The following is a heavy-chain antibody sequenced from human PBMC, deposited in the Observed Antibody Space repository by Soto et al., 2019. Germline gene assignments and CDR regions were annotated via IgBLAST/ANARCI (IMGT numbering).Heavy chain of an antibody. Sequence: PVGSLRLSCAASGFTFSSYSMNWVRQAPGKGLEWVSYISSSSSTIYYADSVKGRFTISRDNAKNPLYLQMNSLRDEDTAVYYCARDRPVFDFSSKGGYYYYGMDVWGQGTTVTVSS. J-gene: IGHJ6*02. CDR1: GFTFSSYS. CDR3: ARDRPVFDFSSKGGYYYYGMDV. D-gene: IGHD3-3*01. V-gene: IGHV3-48*02. CDR2: ISSSSSTI.